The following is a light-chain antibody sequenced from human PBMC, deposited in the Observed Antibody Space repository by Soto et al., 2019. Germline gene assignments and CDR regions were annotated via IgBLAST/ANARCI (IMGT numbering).Light chain of an antibody. V-gene: IGLV7-46*01. Sequence: QAVVTQEPSLTVSPGDTVTLTCVSSTGAVTSGHLHSWFQQKPGQAPMTLIYATSNTHSWTPAPFSGSLLGGKAALTLSGANPEDEAEYYCLLTYPGVRVFGTGTKVTVL. CDR2: ATS. CDR1: TGAVTSGHL. J-gene: IGLJ1*01. CDR3: LLTYPGVRV.